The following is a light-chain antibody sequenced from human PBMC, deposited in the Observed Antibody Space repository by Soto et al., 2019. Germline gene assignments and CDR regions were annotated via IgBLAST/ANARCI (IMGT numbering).Light chain of an antibody. CDR3: ISFTSSILV. Sequence: QSALTQPASVSGSPGQTITISCTGPSSDVGGYTSVSWYQQHPGKAPKRLIYDVTYRPSGVSTRFSGSKSGNTASLTISGLQAEDEADYYCISFTSSILVFGGGTQVTVL. CDR2: DVT. V-gene: IGLV2-14*01. CDR1: SSDVGGYTS. J-gene: IGLJ3*02.